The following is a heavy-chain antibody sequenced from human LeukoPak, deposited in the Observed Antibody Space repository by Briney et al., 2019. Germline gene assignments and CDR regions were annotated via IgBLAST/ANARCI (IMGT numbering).Heavy chain of an antibody. Sequence: TPSETLSLTCAGYADTFSSKYWAWIRPPPGKGLEWIGYISYIGSTNYNPPLKSRVTISIDTSKNQFSLKLSSFTAAATALYYCARYLVTVTKGFDIWGQGTMVSVSS. CDR3: ARYLVTVTKGFDI. CDR1: ADTFSSKY. J-gene: IGHJ3*02. V-gene: IGHV4-59*01. CDR2: ISYIGST. D-gene: IGHD4-17*01.